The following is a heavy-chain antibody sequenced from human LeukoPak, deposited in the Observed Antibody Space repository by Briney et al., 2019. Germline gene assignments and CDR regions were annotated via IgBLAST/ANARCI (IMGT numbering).Heavy chain of an antibody. J-gene: IGHJ4*02. Sequence: ESLKISCKGSGYSFITYCISWVRQMPGKGLEWMGDVCPADSRTITSPSFQGQVTITADKSISAAYLQWSSLKASDTALYDCAKLRWPEGDRSSFDYWGQGTLVTVSS. V-gene: IGHV5-51*01. D-gene: IGHD4-23*01. CDR2: VCPADSRT. CDR1: GYSFITYC. CDR3: AKLRWPEGDRSSFDY.